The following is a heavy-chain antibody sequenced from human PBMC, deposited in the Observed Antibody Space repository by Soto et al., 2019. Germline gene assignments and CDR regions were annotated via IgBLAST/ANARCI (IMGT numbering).Heavy chain of an antibody. J-gene: IGHJ2*01. CDR1: GFTFSTYA. D-gene: IGHD6-13*01. CDR2: ISGSGGTT. Sequence: PGGSLRLSCAASGFTFSTYAMSWVRQAPGKGLEWISAISGSGGTTYHADSVKGRFTISRDNSKNTLYLEMNSLRAEDTAVYYCARDGNSWYRHWYFDLWGRGTLVTVSS. CDR3: ARDGNSWYRHWYFDL. V-gene: IGHV3-23*01.